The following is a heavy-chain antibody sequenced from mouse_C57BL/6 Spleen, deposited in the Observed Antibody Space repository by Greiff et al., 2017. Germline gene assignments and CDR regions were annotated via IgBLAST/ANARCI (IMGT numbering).Heavy chain of an antibody. CDR1: GYTFTSYW. D-gene: IGHD1-1*01. CDR3: ARRLRGYFDY. J-gene: IGHJ2*01. V-gene: IGHV1-69*01. Sequence: QVHVKQPGAELVMPGASVKLSCKASGYTFTSYWMHWVKQRPGQGLEWIGEIDPSDSYTNYNQKFKGKSTLTVDKSSSTAYMQLSSLTSEDSAVYYCARRLRGYFDYWGQGTTLTVSS. CDR2: IDPSDSYT.